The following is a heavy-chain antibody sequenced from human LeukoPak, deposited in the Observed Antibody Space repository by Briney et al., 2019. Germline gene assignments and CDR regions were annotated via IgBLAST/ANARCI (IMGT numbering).Heavy chain of an antibody. V-gene: IGHV1-69*13. CDR3: AREVRWGGGHDAFDI. J-gene: IGHJ3*02. D-gene: IGHD7-27*01. Sequence: ASVKVSCKASGGTFSNNAISWVRQAPGRGLEWMGGIIPIFGAANYAQHFQGRVTITADESTSTAFMELSSLRSEGTAMCYCAREVRWGGGHDAFDIWGQGTMVTVSS. CDR1: GGTFSNNA. CDR2: IIPIFGAA.